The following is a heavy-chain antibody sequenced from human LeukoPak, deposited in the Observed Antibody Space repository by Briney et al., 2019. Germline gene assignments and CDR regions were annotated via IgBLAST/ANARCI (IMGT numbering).Heavy chain of an antibody. CDR1: GFTFSNAW. J-gene: IGHJ6*04. V-gene: IGHV3-15*01. CDR3: TTGVDIVATMEYYYYGMDV. Sequence: GGSLRLSCAASGFTFSNAWMSWVRQAPGKGLEWVGRIKSKTDGGTTDYAAPVKGRFTISRDDSKNTLYLQMNSPKTEDTAVYYCTTGVDIVATMEYYYYGMDVWGKGTTVTVSS. D-gene: IGHD5-12*01. CDR2: IKSKTDGGTT.